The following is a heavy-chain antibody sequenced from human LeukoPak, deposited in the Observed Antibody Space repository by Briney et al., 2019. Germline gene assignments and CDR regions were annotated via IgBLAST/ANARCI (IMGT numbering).Heavy chain of an antibody. J-gene: IGHJ4*02. CDR1: GGSFSGYY. Sequence: SETLSLTCAVYGGSFSGYYWSWIRQPPGKGLEWIGEINHSGSTNYNPSLKSQVSISIDTSKNQFSLRLTSVTAADTAVYYCARQAGSGLFILPGGQGTLVTVSS. V-gene: IGHV4-34*01. CDR3: ARQAGSGLFILP. D-gene: IGHD3/OR15-3a*01. CDR2: INHSGST.